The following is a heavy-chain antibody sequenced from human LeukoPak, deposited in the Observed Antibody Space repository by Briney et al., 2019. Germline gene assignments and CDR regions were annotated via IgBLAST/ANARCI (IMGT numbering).Heavy chain of an antibody. D-gene: IGHD3-16*01. CDR2: IDPKSGGT. J-gene: IGHJ4*02. CDR3: ARTPGGFGGANVGGC. CDR1: GYTFTGNY. V-gene: IGHV1-2*02. Sequence: ASVKVSCKASGYTFTGNYIHWVRQAPGQGLEWMGWIDPKSGGTNYAQKFQGRITLTRDTSISTAYMELSRLRSDDTAVYYCARTPGGFGGANVGGCWGQGTLVTVSS.